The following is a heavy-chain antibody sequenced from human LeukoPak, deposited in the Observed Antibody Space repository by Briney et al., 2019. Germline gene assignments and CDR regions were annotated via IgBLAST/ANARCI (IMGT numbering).Heavy chain of an antibody. CDR2: IKQDGSEK. Sequence: GGSLRLSCAASGFTFSSYAMSWVRQAPGKGLEWVANIKQDGSEKNCVDSVKGRFTISRDNAKNSLYLQMNSLRAEDTAVYYCAELGITMIGGVWGKGTTVTISS. D-gene: IGHD3-10*02. CDR3: AELGITMIGGV. CDR1: GFTFSSYA. V-gene: IGHV3-7*01. J-gene: IGHJ6*04.